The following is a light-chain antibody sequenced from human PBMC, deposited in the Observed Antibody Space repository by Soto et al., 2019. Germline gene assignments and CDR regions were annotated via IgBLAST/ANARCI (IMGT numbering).Light chain of an antibody. V-gene: IGKV1-9*01. CDR2: AAS. CDR1: QDIRSY. J-gene: IGKJ5*01. CDR3: QQYGSLPLT. Sequence: IVLTQSPASLSASVGDRVTITCRASQDIRSYLAWYPQKPGKAPKLLIYAASTLQSGVPSRFSGSGSGTDFTRTISSLQPEDVAVYYCQQYGSLPLTFGQGTRLEIK.